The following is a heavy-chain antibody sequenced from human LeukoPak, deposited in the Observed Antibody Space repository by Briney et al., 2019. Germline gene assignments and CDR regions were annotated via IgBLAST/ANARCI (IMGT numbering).Heavy chain of an antibody. CDR2: ISGSGGST. CDR3: AKNRGLDYYYYYMDV. J-gene: IGHJ6*03. V-gene: IGHV3-23*01. CDR1: GFTFNSYA. Sequence: GVSLRLSCAASGFTFNSYAMSWVRQAPGKGLEWVSAISGSGGSTYYADSVKGRFTISRDNSKNTLYLQMNSLRAEDTAVYYCAKNRGLDYYYYYMDVWGKGTTVTVSS. D-gene: IGHD1-14*01.